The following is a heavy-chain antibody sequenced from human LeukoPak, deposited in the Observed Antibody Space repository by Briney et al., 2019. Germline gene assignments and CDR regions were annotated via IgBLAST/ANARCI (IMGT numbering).Heavy chain of an antibody. Sequence: EGSLRLSCAASGFTFSSYAMSWVRQAPGKGLEWVSIISGSGGSTYFADSVKGRFTISRDNSKNTLYLQMSSLRAEDTAVYYCAKSGGYHYPYYFDYWGQGTLVTVSS. CDR1: GFTFSSYA. D-gene: IGHD1-20*01. J-gene: IGHJ4*02. CDR3: AKSGGYHYPYYFDY. CDR2: ISGSGGST. V-gene: IGHV3-23*01.